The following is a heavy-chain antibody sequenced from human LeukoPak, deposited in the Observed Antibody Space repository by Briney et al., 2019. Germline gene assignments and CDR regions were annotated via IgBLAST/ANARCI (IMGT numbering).Heavy chain of an antibody. J-gene: IGHJ2*01. Sequence: SETLSLTCTVSGGSISSYYWSWVRQPPGKGLEWIGYIYYSGSTNYNPSLKSRVTLSVDTSKNQFSLKLSSVTAADTAVYYCARDLKGYDFWSGYLSRYFDLWGRGTLVTVSS. CDR2: IYYSGST. CDR1: GGSISSYY. CDR3: ARDLKGYDFWSGYLSRYFDL. V-gene: IGHV4-59*12. D-gene: IGHD3-3*01.